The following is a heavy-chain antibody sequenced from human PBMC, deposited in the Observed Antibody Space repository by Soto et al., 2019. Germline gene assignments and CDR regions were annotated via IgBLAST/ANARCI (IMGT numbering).Heavy chain of an antibody. Sequence: SGTLFLTRTFSGGSLNSYYWSWVRQPPGKGLEWIGYIYYSGSTNYNPSLKSRVTISVDTSKNQFSLKLSSVTAADTAVYYCARDSVTRPFDYWGQGTLVTVSS. CDR3: ARDSVTRPFDY. CDR1: GGSLNSYY. CDR2: IYYSGST. V-gene: IGHV4-59*01. J-gene: IGHJ4*02. D-gene: IGHD4-17*01.